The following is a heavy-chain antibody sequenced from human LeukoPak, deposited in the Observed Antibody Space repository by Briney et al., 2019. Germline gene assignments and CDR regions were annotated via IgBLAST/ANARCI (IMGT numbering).Heavy chain of an antibody. J-gene: IGHJ4*02. CDR1: GYTFTDYY. D-gene: IGHD5-24*01. CDR3: ARDRVGYMGY. V-gene: IGHV1-2*02. CDR2: INPNSGGT. Sequence: ASVTVSYKASGYTFTDYYMHWVRQAPGQGGEGMGWINPNSGGTNYAQKFQGRGTINRDTAISTAYMELRRLRSDDTAVYYCARDRVGYMGYWGQGTLVTVSS.